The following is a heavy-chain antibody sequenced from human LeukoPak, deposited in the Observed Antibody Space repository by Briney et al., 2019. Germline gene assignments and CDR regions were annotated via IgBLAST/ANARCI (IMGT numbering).Heavy chain of an antibody. D-gene: IGHD4-17*01. CDR1: GYSINSGYY. J-gene: IGHJ3*02. V-gene: IGHV4-38-2*01. CDR3: ARLKSFSGYFGVFDI. Sequence: SETLSLTCAVSGYSINSGYYWGWIRQPPGKGLEWIGSIYHSGTTYYNPSLKSRVTISVDTSKNQFSLKLSSVTAADPAVYYCARLKSFSGYFGVFDIWGQGTMVTVSS. CDR2: IYHSGTT.